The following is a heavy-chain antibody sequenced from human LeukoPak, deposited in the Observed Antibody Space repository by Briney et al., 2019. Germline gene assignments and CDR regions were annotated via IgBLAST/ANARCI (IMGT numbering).Heavy chain of an antibody. J-gene: IGHJ4*02. Sequence: SETLSLTCTVSGGSISSYYWSWIRQPPGKGLEWIGYIYYSGSTNYNPSLKSRVTISVDTSKNQFSLKLSSVTAADTAVYYCARVQGDYYYGSGSYYESDYYFDYWGQGTLVTVSS. CDR3: ARVQGDYYYGSGSYYESDYYFDY. CDR2: IYYSGST. V-gene: IGHV4-59*01. D-gene: IGHD3-10*01. CDR1: GGSISSYY.